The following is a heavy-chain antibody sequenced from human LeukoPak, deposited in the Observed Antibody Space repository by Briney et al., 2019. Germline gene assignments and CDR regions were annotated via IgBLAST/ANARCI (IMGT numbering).Heavy chain of an antibody. CDR2: IIPIFGTA. Sequence: SVKVSCKASGGTFSSYTISWVRQAPGQGLEWMGGIIPIFGTANYAQKFQGRVTITTDESTSTAYMELSSLRSEDTAVYYCARSDFWSGYYSLGYFDYWGQGTLVTVSS. V-gene: IGHV1-69*05. CDR1: GGTFSSYT. J-gene: IGHJ4*02. CDR3: ARSDFWSGYYSLGYFDY. D-gene: IGHD3-3*01.